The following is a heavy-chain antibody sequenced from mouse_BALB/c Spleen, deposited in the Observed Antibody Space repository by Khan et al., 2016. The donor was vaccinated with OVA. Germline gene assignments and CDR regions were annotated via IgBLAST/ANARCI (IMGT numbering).Heavy chain of an antibody. CDR1: GYTFTDYY. J-gene: IGHJ3*01. V-gene: IGHV1-77*01. CDR2: ISPGSGDT. CDR3: ARRNYFGYTFAY. D-gene: IGHD1-2*01. Sequence: VQLQESGAELARPGASVKLSCKASGYTFTDYYINWVKQRTGQGLEWIGEISPGSGDTYYNEKFKGKATLTADTSSSTAYMQLSSLTSEASAVDFCARRNYFGYTFAYWGQGTLVTVSA.